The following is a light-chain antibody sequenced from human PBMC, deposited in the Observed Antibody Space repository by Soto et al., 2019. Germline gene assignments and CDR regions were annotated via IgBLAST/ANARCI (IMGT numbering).Light chain of an antibody. J-gene: IGLJ3*02. V-gene: IGLV2-14*01. CDR1: SSDIGAYKN. CDR3: SSYRGSSSTWV. Sequence: QSALTQPASVSGSPGQSITISCTGTSSDIGAYKNVSWYQQHPGKAPKLIIYEVTTRRSGVSNRFSGSKSGNAASLTISGLQAEDEGDYYCSSYRGSSSTWVFGGGTKVTVL. CDR2: EVT.